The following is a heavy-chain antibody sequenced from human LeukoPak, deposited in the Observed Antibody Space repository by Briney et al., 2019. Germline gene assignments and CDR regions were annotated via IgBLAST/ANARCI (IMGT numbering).Heavy chain of an antibody. CDR3: ARGGWKQQLDGMDV. CDR2: MNPNSGNT. J-gene: IGHJ6*02. D-gene: IGHD6-13*01. V-gene: IGHV1-8*01. Sequence: ASVKVSCKASGYTFTSYDINWVRQAAGQGLEWMGWMNPNSGNTGYAQKFQGRVTMTRNTSISTAYMELSSLRSEDTAVYYCARGGWKQQLDGMDVWGQGTTVTVPS. CDR1: GYTFTSYD.